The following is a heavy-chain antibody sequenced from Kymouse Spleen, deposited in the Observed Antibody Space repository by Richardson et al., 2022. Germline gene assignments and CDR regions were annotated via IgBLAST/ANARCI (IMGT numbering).Heavy chain of an antibody. CDR2: INHSGST. V-gene: IGHV4-34*01. Sequence: QVQLQQWGAGLLKPSETLSLTCAVYGGSFSGYYWSWIRQPPGKGLEWIGEINHSGSTNYNPSLKSRVTISVDTSKNQFSLKLSSVTAADTAVYYCARGSSSWNWFDPWGQGTLVTVSS. CDR3: ARGSSSWNWFDP. CDR1: GGSFSGYY. D-gene: IGHD6-13*01. J-gene: IGHJ5*02.